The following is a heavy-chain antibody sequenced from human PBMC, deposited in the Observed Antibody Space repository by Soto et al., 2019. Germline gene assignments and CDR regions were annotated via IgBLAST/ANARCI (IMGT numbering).Heavy chain of an antibody. CDR1: GYTFTSYD. Sequence: ASVKVSCKASGYTFTSYDINWVRQATGQGLEWMGWMNPNSGNTGYAQKFQGRVTMTRNTSISTAYMELSSLRSEDTAVYYCARGSGYDFWSGYYNYYYYYYMDVWGKGTTVTVS. V-gene: IGHV1-8*01. CDR3: ARGSGYDFWSGYYNYYYYYYMDV. CDR2: MNPNSGNT. J-gene: IGHJ6*03. D-gene: IGHD3-3*01.